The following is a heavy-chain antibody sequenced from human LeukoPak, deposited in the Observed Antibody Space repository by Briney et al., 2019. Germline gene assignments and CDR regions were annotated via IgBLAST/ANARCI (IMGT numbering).Heavy chain of an antibody. V-gene: IGHV3-23*01. CDR2: ISGSGGST. J-gene: IGHJ4*02. D-gene: IGHD3-9*01. CDR1: GFTFSSYA. CDR3: VKDGELDILTPYYSDY. Sequence: SGGSLRLSCAASGFTFSSYAMSWVRQAPGKGLEWVSAISGSGGSTYYADSVKGRFTISRDNSKNTLYLQMNSLRAEDTAVYYCVKDGELDILTPYYSDYWGQGTLVTVSS.